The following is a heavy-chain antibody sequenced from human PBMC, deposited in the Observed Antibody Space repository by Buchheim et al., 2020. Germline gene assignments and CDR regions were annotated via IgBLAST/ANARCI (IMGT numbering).Heavy chain of an antibody. CDR2: IHYSGST. J-gene: IGHJ5*02. CDR1: GGSISTYY. CDR3: ARAERYNYGVKWFVP. D-gene: IGHD5-18*01. Sequence: QVQLQESGPGLVKPSETLSLTCTVSGGSISTYYWNWIRQPPGKGLEWIGYIHYSGSTTYNPSLKSRVPISVDTSKNQFSLKLISVTAADTAVYYCARAERYNYGVKWFVPWGQGTL. V-gene: IGHV4-59*01.